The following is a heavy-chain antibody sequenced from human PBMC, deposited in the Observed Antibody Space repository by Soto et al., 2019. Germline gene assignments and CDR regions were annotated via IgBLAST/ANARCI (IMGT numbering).Heavy chain of an antibody. Sequence: SVKVSCKASGGTFSSYAISWVRQAPGQGLEWMGGIIPIFGTANYAQKFQGRVTITADESTSTAYMELSSLRSEDTAVYYCARGRAVAANRNWFDPWRQGTLLTXS. J-gene: IGHJ5*02. D-gene: IGHD6-19*01. CDR2: IIPIFGTA. V-gene: IGHV1-69*13. CDR3: ARGRAVAANRNWFDP. CDR1: GGTFSSYA.